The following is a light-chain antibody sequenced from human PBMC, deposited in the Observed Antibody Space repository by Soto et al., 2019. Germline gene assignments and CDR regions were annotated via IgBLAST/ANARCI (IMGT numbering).Light chain of an antibody. Sequence: EIVLTQSPGTLSLSPGERATLSCRASRSVSSSYLAWYQQKPGQAPRLLIYGASSRATGIPDRFSGSGSGTDFTLTISRLEPEDFAVYYCQQYDSSPITFGQGTRLEIK. CDR1: RSVSSSY. CDR3: QQYDSSPIT. CDR2: GAS. V-gene: IGKV3-20*01. J-gene: IGKJ5*01.